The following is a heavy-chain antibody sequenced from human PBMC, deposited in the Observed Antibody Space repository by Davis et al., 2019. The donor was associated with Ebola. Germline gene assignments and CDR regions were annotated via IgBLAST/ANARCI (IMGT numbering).Heavy chain of an antibody. D-gene: IGHD6-13*01. Sequence: TLSLTCTVSGGSISSGGYYWSWIRQHPGKALEWFALIDWDDDKYYSTSLKTRLTISKDTSKNQVVLTMTNMDPVDTATYYCARIRHGGAAGTFLDYYGMDVWGQGTTVTVSS. CDR2: IDWDDDK. CDR3: ARIRHGGAAGTFLDYYGMDV. CDR1: GGSISSGGYY. J-gene: IGHJ6*02. V-gene: IGHV2-70*01.